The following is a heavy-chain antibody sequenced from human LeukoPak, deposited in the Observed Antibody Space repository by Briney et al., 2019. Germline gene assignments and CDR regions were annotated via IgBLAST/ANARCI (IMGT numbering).Heavy chain of an antibody. V-gene: IGHV1-69*13. CDR2: ITPLFGTA. CDR1: GGTFSKYT. J-gene: IGHJ6*02. CDR3: ATDGRDDSIDLRNYYYGMDV. D-gene: IGHD3-22*01. Sequence: ASVKVSCKASGGTFSKYTISWVRQRPGQGLEWMGGITPLFGTANYAQKFQGRVTITADESASTAYMELSSLRSEDTAVYYCATDGRDDSIDLRNYYYGMDVWGQGTTVTVSS.